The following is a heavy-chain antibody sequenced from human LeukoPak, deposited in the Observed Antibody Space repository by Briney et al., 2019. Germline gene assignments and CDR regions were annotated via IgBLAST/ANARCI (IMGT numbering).Heavy chain of an antibody. J-gene: IGHJ6*03. V-gene: IGHV5-51*01. D-gene: IGHD2-15*01. CDR2: IYPGDSDT. CDR1: GYSFTSYW. CDR3: ARLDCSGGSCYPDYYYYYYMDV. Sequence: GESLKICCKGSGYSFTSYWIGWVPQMPGKGLEWMGIIYPGDSDTRYSPSFQGQVTISADKSISTAYLQWSSLKASDTAMYYCARLDCSGGSCYPDYYYYYYMDVWGKGTTVTVSS.